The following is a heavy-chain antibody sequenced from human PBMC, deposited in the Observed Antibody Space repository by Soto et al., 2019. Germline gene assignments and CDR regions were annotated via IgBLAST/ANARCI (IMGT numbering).Heavy chain of an antibody. D-gene: IGHD2-15*01. V-gene: IGHV3-72*01. CDR1: GFTFSDHY. Sequence: GGSLRLSCAASGFTFSDHYMDWVRQAPGKGLEWVGRTRNKANSYTTEYAASVKGRFTISRDDSKNSLYLQMNSLRAEDTAVYYCAREGYCSGGSCYSKDFDYWGQGTLVTVSS. CDR3: AREGYCSGGSCYSKDFDY. J-gene: IGHJ4*02. CDR2: TRNKANSYTT.